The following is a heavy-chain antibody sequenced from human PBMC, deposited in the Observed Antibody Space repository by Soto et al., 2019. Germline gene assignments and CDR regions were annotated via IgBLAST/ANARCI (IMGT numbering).Heavy chain of an antibody. D-gene: IGHD3-16*02. Sequence: SETLSLTCAVYGGSFSGYYWSWIRQPPGKGLDWIGEFINSGSTNYNPSFKSRVTISVDTSKNQFSLKLSFVPAADTVVYYFARGLYMITFGGVIVINWFDPWGQGTLVTVSS. CDR1: GGSFSGYY. V-gene: IGHV4-34*01. CDR2: FINSGST. CDR3: ARGLYMITFGGVIVINWFDP. J-gene: IGHJ5*02.